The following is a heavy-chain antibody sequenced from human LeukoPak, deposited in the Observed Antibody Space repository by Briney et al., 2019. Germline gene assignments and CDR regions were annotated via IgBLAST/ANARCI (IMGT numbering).Heavy chain of an antibody. Sequence: SETLSLTCTVSGISISSSNSYWGWIRQPPGKGLEWIGSIYHSGSTYYNLSLNSRVTISVDTSKNQFSLKLNSVTAADTAVYYCARVVTSSWFFDYWGQGTLVTVSS. CDR1: GISISSSNSY. D-gene: IGHD6-13*01. CDR3: ARVVTSSWFFDY. V-gene: IGHV4-39*07. CDR2: IYHSGST. J-gene: IGHJ4*02.